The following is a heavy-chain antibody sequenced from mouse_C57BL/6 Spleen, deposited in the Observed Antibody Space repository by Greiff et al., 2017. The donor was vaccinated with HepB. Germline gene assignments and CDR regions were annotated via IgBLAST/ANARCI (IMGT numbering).Heavy chain of an antibody. CDR2: IWSDGST. V-gene: IGHV2-6-1*01. D-gene: IGHD3-3*01. Sequence: VKLMESGPGLVAPSQSLSITCTVSGFSLTSYGVHWVRQPPGKGLEWLVVIWSDGSTTYNSALKSRLSISKDNSKSQVFLKMNSLQTDDTAMYYCARHGGDAGGYAMDYWGQGTSVTVSS. CDR3: ARHGGDAGGYAMDY. CDR1: GFSLTSYG. J-gene: IGHJ4*01.